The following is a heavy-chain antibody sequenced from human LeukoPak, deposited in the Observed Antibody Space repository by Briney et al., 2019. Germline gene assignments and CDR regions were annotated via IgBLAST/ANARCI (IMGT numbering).Heavy chain of an antibody. Sequence: GGSLRLSCAASGFTFSSYWTHWVRQAPGKWLVWVSRINSDGSSTSYADSVKGPFTISRDNAKNTLYLQMNSLRAEDTAVYYCARDGAYFMFDPWGQGTLVTVSS. CDR2: INSDGSST. CDR1: GFTFSSYW. D-gene: IGHD3-9*01. V-gene: IGHV3-74*01. CDR3: ARDGAYFMFDP. J-gene: IGHJ5*02.